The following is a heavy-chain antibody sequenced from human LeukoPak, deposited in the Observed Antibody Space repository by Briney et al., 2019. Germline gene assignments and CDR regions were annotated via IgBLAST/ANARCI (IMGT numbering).Heavy chain of an antibody. CDR2: IKRDGSFA. D-gene: IGHD1-14*01. J-gene: IGHJ4*02. CDR1: RFTFSDYW. V-gene: IGHV3-7*01. CDR3: ARWRRDHSEFDF. Sequence: GGSLRLSCAASRFTFSDYWMAWVRQAPGKGLEWVANIKRDGSFAEYGDSLEGRFIISRDNGENSLFLQMSSLRVEDTAVYHCARWRRDHSEFDFWGQGTLVTVSS.